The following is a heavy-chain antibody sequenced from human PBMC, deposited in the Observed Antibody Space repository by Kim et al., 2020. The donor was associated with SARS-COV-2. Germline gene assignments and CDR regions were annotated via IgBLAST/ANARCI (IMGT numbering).Heavy chain of an antibody. CDR1: GFTFRTYA. CDR3: ARDTYSSSWHPLSY. Sequence: GGSLRLSCAASGFTFRTYAMTWVRQAPGKGLEWVATVSPGGYNKYHPDSLKGRFTISRDDSENTLYLQMNGLTPEDTAVYFCARDTYSSSWHPLSYWGQGTLVTVSS. D-gene: IGHD6-13*01. CDR2: VSPGGYNK. V-gene: IGHV3-30*04. J-gene: IGHJ4*02.